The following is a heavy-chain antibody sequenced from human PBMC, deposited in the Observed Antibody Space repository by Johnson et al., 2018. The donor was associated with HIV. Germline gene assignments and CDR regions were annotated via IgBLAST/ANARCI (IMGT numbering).Heavy chain of an antibody. CDR1: GFTFSDYY. Sequence: VQLVESGGGLVQPGGSLRLSCAASGFTFSDYYMSWIRQAPGKGLEWVSYISSSGSTIYYADSVKGRFTISRDNAKNPLYLQMNSLGAEDTAVYYCARALRLYSSSYAFDIWGQGTMVTVSS. CDR2: ISSSGSTI. D-gene: IGHD6-6*01. CDR3: ARALRLYSSSYAFDI. V-gene: IGHV3-11*04. J-gene: IGHJ3*02.